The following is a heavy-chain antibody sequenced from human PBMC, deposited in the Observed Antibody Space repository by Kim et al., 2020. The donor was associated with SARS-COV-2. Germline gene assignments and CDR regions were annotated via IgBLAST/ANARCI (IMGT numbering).Heavy chain of an antibody. CDR1: SGSISSGTYY. D-gene: IGHD3-22*01. V-gene: IGHV4-39*01. Sequence: SETLSLTCTLSSGSISSGTYYWVWIRQPPGKGLEFIGKIHYLGSTDYNPSLKGLVTISIDTSKTSFSLKLTSVTAADTAVYFCARHTSAYSTLDYWGHG. J-gene: IGHJ4*01. CDR2: IHYLGST. CDR3: ARHTSAYSTLDY.